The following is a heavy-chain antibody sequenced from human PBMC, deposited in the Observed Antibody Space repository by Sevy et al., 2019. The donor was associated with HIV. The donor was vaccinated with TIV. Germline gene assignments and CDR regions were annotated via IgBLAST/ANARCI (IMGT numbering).Heavy chain of an antibody. J-gene: IGHJ6*02. V-gene: IGHV1-69*13. CDR2: IVPMLGTP. Sequence: ASVKVSCKASGGTFSSYAIGWVRQAPGQGLEWMGGIVPMLGTPSDAQKFQDRITITAYDSTSTVYMELSSLRSGDTAVYYCARNTAAQGNNWNLFFPDVWGQGTTVTVSS. CDR3: ARNTAAQGNNWNLFFPDV. CDR1: GGTFSSYA. D-gene: IGHD1-1*01.